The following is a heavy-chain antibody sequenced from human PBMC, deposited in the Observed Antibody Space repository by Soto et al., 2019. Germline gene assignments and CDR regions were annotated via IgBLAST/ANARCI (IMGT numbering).Heavy chain of an antibody. CDR3: AREWGLLPYYVMNV. Sequence: SSETLSLTCIVSGDSVTSGSYYWTWLRQPPGKGLEWIGYISYTGRTKYNPSLQSRVTISVDTSKNDFSLNLSSVTAADTAVYFCAREWGLLPYYVMNVWGHGTAVTVSS. CDR1: GDSVTSGSYY. J-gene: IGHJ6*02. CDR2: ISYTGRT. D-gene: IGHD7-27*01. V-gene: IGHV4-61*03.